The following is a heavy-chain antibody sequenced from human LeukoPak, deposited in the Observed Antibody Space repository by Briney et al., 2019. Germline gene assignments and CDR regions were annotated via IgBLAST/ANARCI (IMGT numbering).Heavy chain of an antibody. CDR3: ARDIVGPY. CDR1: GFTFSSYA. D-gene: IGHD1-26*01. Sequence: GGSLRLSCAASGFTFSSYAMSWVRQAPGKGLEWVANIKQDGSEKYYVDSVKGRFTISRDNAKNSLYLQMNSLRAEDTAVYYCARDIVGPYWGQGTLVTVSS. J-gene: IGHJ4*02. V-gene: IGHV3-7*01. CDR2: IKQDGSEK.